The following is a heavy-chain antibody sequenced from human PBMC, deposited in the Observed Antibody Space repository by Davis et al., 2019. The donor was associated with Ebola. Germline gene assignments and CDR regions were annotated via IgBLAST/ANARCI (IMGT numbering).Heavy chain of an antibody. CDR2: INPSGGST. CDR3: ARDRGTTGTTGAFDY. D-gene: IGHD1-1*01. CDR1: GYTFTSYY. Sequence: ASVKVSCKASGYTFTSYYMHWVRQAPGQGLEWMGIINPSGGSTSYAQKFQGRVTMTRDTSTSTVYMELSSLRSEDTAVYYCARDRGTTGTTGAFDYWGQGTLVTVSS. J-gene: IGHJ4*02. V-gene: IGHV1-46*01.